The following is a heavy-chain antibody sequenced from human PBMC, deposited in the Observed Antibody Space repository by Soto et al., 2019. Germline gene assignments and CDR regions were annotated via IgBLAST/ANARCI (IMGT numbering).Heavy chain of an antibody. J-gene: IGHJ6*02. CDR3: ARERSSGYCSSTSCYTRSGNTWLRYGMDV. CDR2: IIPIFVTA. CDR1: GGTFSSYA. V-gene: IGHV1-69*01. D-gene: IGHD2-2*02. Sequence: RXPGNLSCKASGGTFSSYAISWLRQAPGQGLEWMGGIIPIFVTANYAQKFQGRVTITADESTSTAYMELSSLRSEDTAVYYCARERSSGYCSSTSCYTRSGNTWLRYGMDVWGQGTTVTVSS.